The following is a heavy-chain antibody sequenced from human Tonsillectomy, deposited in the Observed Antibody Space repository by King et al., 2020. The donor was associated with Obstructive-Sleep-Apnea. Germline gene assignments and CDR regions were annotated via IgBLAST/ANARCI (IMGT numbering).Heavy chain of an antibody. Sequence: AQLVQSGGVVVQPGGSLRLSCAAFGFTFDDFAMHWVRQPPGKGLEWGSLISWAGSSTYYADSVKARFIISRDTSKNSLYLQMNSLRAEDTALYYCAKDGDTAGFNGMDVWGQGTTVTVSS. J-gene: IGHJ6*02. V-gene: IGHV3-43D*03. CDR2: ISWAGSST. D-gene: IGHD5-18*01. CDR3: AKDGDTAGFNGMDV. CDR1: GFTFDDFA.